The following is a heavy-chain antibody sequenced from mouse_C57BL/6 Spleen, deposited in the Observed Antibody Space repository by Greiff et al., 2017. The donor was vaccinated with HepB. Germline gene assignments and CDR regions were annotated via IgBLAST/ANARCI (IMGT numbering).Heavy chain of an antibody. CDR3: ARDDYVGDYAMDY. D-gene: IGHD2-4*01. J-gene: IGHJ4*01. CDR1: GFTFSSYA. V-gene: IGHV5-4*01. Sequence: EVQGVESGGGLVKPGGSLKLSCAASGFTFSSYAMSWVRQTPEKRLEWVATISDGGSYTYYPDNVKGRFTISRDNAKNNLYLQMSHLKSEDTAMYYCARDDYVGDYAMDYWGQGTSVTVSS. CDR2: ISDGGSYT.